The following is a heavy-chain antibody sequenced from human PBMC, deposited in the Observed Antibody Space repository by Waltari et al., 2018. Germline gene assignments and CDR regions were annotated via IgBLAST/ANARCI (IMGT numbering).Heavy chain of an antibody. V-gene: IGHV4-59*01. CDR2: IYYSGST. CDR1: GGSISSYD. J-gene: IGHJ4*02. Sequence: QVQLQESGPGLVTPSETLSLTCTAPGGSISSYDWRGCRQPPGKGLEWLGYIYYSGSTNYNPSLKSRVTISVDTSKNQFSLKLSSVTAADTAVYYCARAPPTKDGDYDYFDYWGQGTLVTVSS. CDR3: ARAPPTKDGDYDYFDY. D-gene: IGHD4-17*01.